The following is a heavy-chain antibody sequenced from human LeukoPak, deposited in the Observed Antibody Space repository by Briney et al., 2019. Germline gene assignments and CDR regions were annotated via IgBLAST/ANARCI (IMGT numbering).Heavy chain of an antibody. CDR1: GFTFSSYS. Sequence: GGSLRLSCAASGFTFSSYSMNWVRQAPGKGLEWVSYISISSSTIYYADSVKGRFTISRDNAKNSLYLQMNSLRAEDAAVYYCARGKYYDSRGSRGFDYWGQGTLVTVSS. V-gene: IGHV3-48*04. J-gene: IGHJ4*02. CDR3: ARGKYYDSRGSRGFDY. D-gene: IGHD3-22*01. CDR2: ISISSSTI.